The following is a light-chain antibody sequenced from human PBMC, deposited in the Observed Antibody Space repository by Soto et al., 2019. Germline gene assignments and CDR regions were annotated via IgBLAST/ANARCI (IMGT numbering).Light chain of an antibody. Sequence: DIQMTQSPSTLSGSVGDRVTITCRASQTISSWLAWYQQKPGKVPKLLIYKASTLKSGVPSRFSGSGSGTEFTLTISSLQPDDFATYYCQHYNSYSEAFGPGTKVDSK. CDR3: QHYNSYSEA. J-gene: IGKJ1*01. CDR2: KAS. CDR1: QTISSW. V-gene: IGKV1-5*03.